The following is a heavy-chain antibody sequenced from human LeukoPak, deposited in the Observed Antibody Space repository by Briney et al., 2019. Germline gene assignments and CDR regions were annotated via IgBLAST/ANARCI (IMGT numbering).Heavy chain of an antibody. Sequence: SETLSLTCTVSGGSISSYYWSWIGQPPGKGLEWIAYIYYSGYTNYNPSLKSRAYISVDTSKNLCSPRLSSVTAADTAVYYCARHAIYSGGYSYWFDPWGLGTLVTVSS. J-gene: IGHJ5*02. CDR1: GGSISSYY. CDR3: ARHAIYSGGYSYWFDP. V-gene: IGHV4-59*08. CDR2: IYYSGYT. D-gene: IGHD1-26*01.